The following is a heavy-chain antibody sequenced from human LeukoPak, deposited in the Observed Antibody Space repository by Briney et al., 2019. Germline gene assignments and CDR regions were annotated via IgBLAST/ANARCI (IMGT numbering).Heavy chain of an antibody. CDR3: ARGRTVGAIATDY. V-gene: IGHV3-21*01. Sequence: GGSLRLSCAASGFTFSSYSMNWVRQAPGKGLEWVSSISSSSSYIYYADSVKGRFTISRDNAKNSLYLQMNSLRAEDTAVYYCARGRTVGAIATDYWGQGTLVTVSS. CDR2: ISSSSSYI. D-gene: IGHD1-26*01. CDR1: GFTFSSYS. J-gene: IGHJ4*02.